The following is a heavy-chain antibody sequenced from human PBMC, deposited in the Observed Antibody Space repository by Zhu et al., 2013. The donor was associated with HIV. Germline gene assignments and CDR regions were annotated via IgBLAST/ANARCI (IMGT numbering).Heavy chain of an antibody. Sequence: QVQLVQSGAEVKKPGASVKVSCKASGYTFTSYGISWVRQAPGQGLEWMGWISTSNGNTHYAQKLQDRVTMTTDTSTSTAYMEVRGLTSDDTAVYFCARSFLPYTDTYPFDSWGQGTLVTVSS. CDR1: GYTFTSYG. CDR2: ISTSNGNT. D-gene: IGHD3-16*02. J-gene: IGHJ4*02. CDR3: ARSFLPYTDTYPFDS. V-gene: IGHV1-18*01.